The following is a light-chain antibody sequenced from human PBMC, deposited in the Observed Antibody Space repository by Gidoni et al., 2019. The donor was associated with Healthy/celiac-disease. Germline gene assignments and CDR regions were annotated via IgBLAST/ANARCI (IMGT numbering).Light chain of an antibody. CDR3: QQYGSSPPET. CDR1: QSVSSSY. V-gene: IGKV3-20*01. J-gene: IGKJ1*01. CDR2: GAS. Sequence: DIALTQSPGTLSLSPGERATVSCRASQSVSSSYLAWYQQKPGQAPRLLIYGASSRATGIPDRFSGSGSGTDFPLTISRLEPEDFAVYYCQQYGSSPPETFXQXTKVEIK.